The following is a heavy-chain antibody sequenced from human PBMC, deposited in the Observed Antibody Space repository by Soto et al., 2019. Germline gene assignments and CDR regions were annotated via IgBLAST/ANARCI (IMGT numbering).Heavy chain of an antibody. Sequence: XSVKVSFYASLCTFTRDSMHWGRQAPGQGLEWMGWINPNSGGTNYAQKFQGMVTMTRDTSISTAYMELSRLRSDDTAVYYCLRYCSRTSCPVDDYWGQGTLVTVSS. CDR3: LRYCSRTSCPVDDY. J-gene: IGHJ4*02. D-gene: IGHD2-2*01. V-gene: IGHV1-2*02. CDR2: INPNSGGT. CDR1: LCTFTRDS.